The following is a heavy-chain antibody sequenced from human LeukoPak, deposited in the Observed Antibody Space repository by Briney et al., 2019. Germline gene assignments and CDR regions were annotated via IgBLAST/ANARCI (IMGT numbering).Heavy chain of an antibody. CDR2: LTPIFGTS. Sequence: SEKVSYKACGGTFRSYAIIWVPQAPAQGLEWMGGLTPIFGTSNYAQKFQGRVTITADESTSTAYMELSSLRSEDTAVYYCARYWAGSGYDLGWFNPWGQGTLVTVSS. J-gene: IGHJ5*02. D-gene: IGHD5-12*01. CDR1: GGTFRSYA. V-gene: IGHV1-69*13. CDR3: ARYWAGSGYDLGWFNP.